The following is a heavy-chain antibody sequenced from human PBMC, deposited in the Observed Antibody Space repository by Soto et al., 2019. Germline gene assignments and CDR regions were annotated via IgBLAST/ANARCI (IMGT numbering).Heavy chain of an antibody. CDR3: ARRSAYDFWSGYANPFYGMDV. J-gene: IGHJ6*02. CDR1: GYSFTSYW. CDR2: IYPGDSDT. V-gene: IGHV5-51*01. Sequence: GESLKISCKGSGYSFTSYWIGRVRQMHGKGLEWMGIIYPGDSDTRYSPSFQGQVTISADKSISTAYLQWSSLKASDTAMYYCARRSAYDFWSGYANPFYGMDVWGQGTTVTVS. D-gene: IGHD3-3*01.